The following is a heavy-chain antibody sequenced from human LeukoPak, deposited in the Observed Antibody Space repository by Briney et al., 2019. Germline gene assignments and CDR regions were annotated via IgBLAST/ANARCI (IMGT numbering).Heavy chain of an antibody. CDR1: GGSFSDYS. Sequence: SETLSLTCAVYGGSFSDYSWSWIRQPPGKGLEWIGEINHSGTTNYNPSLKSRVTISVDTSKNQVSRKLSSVTAADTAVYYCARGEACNGGSCYSSYWGQGALVTVSS. CDR2: INHSGTT. V-gene: IGHV4-34*01. CDR3: ARGEACNGGSCYSSY. J-gene: IGHJ4*02. D-gene: IGHD2-15*01.